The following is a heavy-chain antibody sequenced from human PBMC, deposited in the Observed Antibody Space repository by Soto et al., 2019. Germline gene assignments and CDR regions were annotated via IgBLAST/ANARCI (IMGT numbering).Heavy chain of an antibody. V-gene: IGHV1-69*13. J-gene: IGHJ6*02. CDR1: GGTFSSYA. Sequence: ASVKVSCKASGGTFSSYAISWVRQAPGQGLEWMGGIIPIFGTANYAQKFQGRVTITADESTSTAYMELSSLRSEDTAVYYCARDHSSSSDYYYYGMDVWGQGTTVTVSS. CDR3: ARDHSSSSDYYYYGMDV. CDR2: IIPIFGTA. D-gene: IGHD6-6*01.